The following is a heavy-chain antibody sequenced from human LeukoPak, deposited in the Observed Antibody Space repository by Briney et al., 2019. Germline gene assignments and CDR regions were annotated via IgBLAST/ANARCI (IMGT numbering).Heavy chain of an antibody. Sequence: SETLTLTCTVSGGSFSSASYYWSWIRPPPGKGLEWVGYIYYSGSTTYNPSLKSRVTISVDTSKNQFSLSRRTVSDADTSVYSCATLSGGDDAFDIWGQGTMVTVSS. CDR3: ATLSGGDDAFDI. V-gene: IGHV4-61*01. CDR2: IYYSGST. CDR1: GGSFSSASYY. J-gene: IGHJ3*02. D-gene: IGHD7-27*01.